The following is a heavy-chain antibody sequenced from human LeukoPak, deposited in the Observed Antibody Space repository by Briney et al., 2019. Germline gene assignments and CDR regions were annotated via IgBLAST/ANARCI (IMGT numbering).Heavy chain of an antibody. J-gene: IGHJ5*02. CDR2: ISYDGSNK. CDR1: GFIFNNYG. CDR3: AKNNWFDP. Sequence: PGRSLRLSCAASGFIFNNYGMHWVRQAPGKGLEWVAVISYDGSNKNYADSVKGRFTISRDNSKNTLYLQMNSLRAEDTAVYYCAKNNWFDPWGQGTLVTVSS. V-gene: IGHV3-30*18.